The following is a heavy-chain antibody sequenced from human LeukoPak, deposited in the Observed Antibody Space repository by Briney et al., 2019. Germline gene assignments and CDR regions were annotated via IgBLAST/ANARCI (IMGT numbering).Heavy chain of an antibody. CDR2: INQSGST. Sequence: SETLSLTCAVYGGSFSGYYWSWIRQPPGKGLEWIGEINQSGSTNYNPSLKSRVTISVDTSKNQFSLKLSSVTAADTAVYYCAREGYSSSPFDYWSQGTLVTVSS. CDR1: GGSFSGYY. J-gene: IGHJ4*02. CDR3: AREGYSSSPFDY. V-gene: IGHV4-34*01. D-gene: IGHD6-13*01.